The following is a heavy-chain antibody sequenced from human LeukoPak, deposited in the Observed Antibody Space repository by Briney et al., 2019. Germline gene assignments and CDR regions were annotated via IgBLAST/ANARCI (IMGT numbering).Heavy chain of an antibody. D-gene: IGHD6-19*01. CDR2: INPNSGGT. J-gene: IGHJ4*02. CDR3: AGVPSSSGWTSFDY. CDR1: GYTFTGYY. V-gene: IGHV1-2*02. Sequence: ASVKVSCKASGYTFTGYYMHWVRQAPGQGLEWMGWINPNSGGTNYAQKFQGRVTVTRDTSISTAYMELSRLRSDDTAVYYCAGVPSSSGWTSFDYWGQGTLVTVSS.